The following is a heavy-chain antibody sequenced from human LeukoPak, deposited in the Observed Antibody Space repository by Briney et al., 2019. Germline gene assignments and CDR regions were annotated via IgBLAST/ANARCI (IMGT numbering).Heavy chain of an antibody. Sequence: PSETLSLTCAVYGGSFSGYYWNWIRQPPGKGLEWIWEVNYGGRTNYTPSLKSRVTISVDRSKNQFSLKLSSVTAADTAVYYCARRLSDSSSYDSVVFSAPPDYWGQGTLVTVSS. V-gene: IGHV4-34*01. CDR1: GGSFSGYY. D-gene: IGHD3-22*01. CDR2: VNYGGRT. J-gene: IGHJ4*02. CDR3: ARRLSDSSSYDSVVFSAPPDY.